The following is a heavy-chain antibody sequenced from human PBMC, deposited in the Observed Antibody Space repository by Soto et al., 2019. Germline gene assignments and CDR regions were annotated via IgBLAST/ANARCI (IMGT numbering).Heavy chain of an antibody. J-gene: IGHJ5*02. CDR2: INAGNGNT. V-gene: IGHV1-3*01. Sequence: GASVKVSCKASGYTFTSYAMHWVRQAPGQRLEWMGWINAGNGNTKYSQKFQGRVTITRDTSASTAYMELSSLRSEDTAVYYCARESEKDIVVVPAAITPHSGFDPWGQGTLVTVSS. CDR1: GYTFTSYA. CDR3: ARESEKDIVVVPAAITPHSGFDP. D-gene: IGHD2-2*02.